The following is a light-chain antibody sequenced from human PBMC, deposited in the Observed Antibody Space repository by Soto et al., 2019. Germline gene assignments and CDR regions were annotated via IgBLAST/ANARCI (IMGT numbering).Light chain of an antibody. CDR3: AAWDGSLNGVV. Sequence: QSVLTQPPSASGSPGQSVTISCTGTSSDVGGYNFVSWYQQHPGKAPKLMIYEVSKRPSGVPERFSGSKSGNTASLTVSGLQAEDEADYYCAAWDGSLNGVVFGGGTKLTVL. J-gene: IGLJ2*01. V-gene: IGLV2-8*01. CDR2: EVS. CDR1: SSDVGGYNF.